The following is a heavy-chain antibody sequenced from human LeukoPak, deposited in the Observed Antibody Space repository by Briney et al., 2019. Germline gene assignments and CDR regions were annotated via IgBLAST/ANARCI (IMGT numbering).Heavy chain of an antibody. CDR2: ISAYNGNT. J-gene: IGHJ3*02. CDR1: GYTFTSYG. Sequence: ASVKVSCKASGYTFTSYGISWVRQAPGQGLEWMGWISAYNGNTNYAQKLQGRVTMTTDTSTSTAYMELRSLRSDDTAVYYCARGGQRITIFGVVPHDAFDIWGQGTMVTVSS. D-gene: IGHD3-3*01. CDR3: ARGGQRITIFGVVPHDAFDI. V-gene: IGHV1-18*01.